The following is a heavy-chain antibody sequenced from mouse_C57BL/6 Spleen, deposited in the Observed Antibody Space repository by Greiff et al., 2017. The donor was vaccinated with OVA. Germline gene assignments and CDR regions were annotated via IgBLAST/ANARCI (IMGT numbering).Heavy chain of an antibody. D-gene: IGHD2-10*02. Sequence: VQLQQSGPELVKPGASVKISCKASGYAFSSSWMNWVKQRPGKGLEWIGRIYPGDGDTNYNGKFKGKATLTADKSSSTAYMQLSSLTSEDSAVYCCAPSSYWYFDVWGTGTTVTVSS. J-gene: IGHJ1*03. CDR2: IYPGDGDT. CDR1: GYAFSSSW. CDR3: APSSYWYFDV. V-gene: IGHV1-82*01.